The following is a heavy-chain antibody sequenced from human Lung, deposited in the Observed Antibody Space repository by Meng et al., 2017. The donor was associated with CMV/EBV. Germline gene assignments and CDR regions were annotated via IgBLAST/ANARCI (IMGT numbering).Heavy chain of an antibody. CDR3: ARVGAYCGGDCYHPR. V-gene: IGHV4-4*02. J-gene: IGHJ4*02. D-gene: IGHD2-21*02. CDR1: GGSLSSRNW. Sequence: QWRRQESGPGLGKPAGTLSLTFAVSGGSLSSRNWWSWVRQPPGKGLEWIGEIYHSGSTNYNPSLKSRVTISVDESKNQFSLRLSSVTAADTAVYYCARVGAYCGGDCYHPRWGQGTLVTVSS. CDR2: IYHSGST.